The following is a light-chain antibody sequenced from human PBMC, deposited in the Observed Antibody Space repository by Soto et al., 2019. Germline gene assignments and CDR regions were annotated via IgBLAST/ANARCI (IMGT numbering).Light chain of an antibody. J-gene: IGKJ2*02. V-gene: IGKV1-39*01. Sequence: DIQMTQSPSSLSASVGDSVTITCRASQSISGYLNWYQQKPGRAPNLLIYTAFSLQSGVPSRFSGSASGTDFTLTISSLQPEDFATYYCLQTYSTPGTFGQGTKLEIK. CDR2: TAF. CDR3: LQTYSTPGT. CDR1: QSISGY.